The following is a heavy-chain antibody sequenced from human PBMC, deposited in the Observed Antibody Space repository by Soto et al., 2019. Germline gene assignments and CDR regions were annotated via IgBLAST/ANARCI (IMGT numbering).Heavy chain of an antibody. D-gene: IGHD3-22*01. V-gene: IGHV4-30-2*01. CDR3: ARGGANYYDSSGYYYFDY. CDR1: GGSISSGGYS. Sequence: PSETLSLTCAVSGGSISSGGYSWSWIRQPPGKGLEWIGYIYHSGSTYYNPSLKSRVTISVDRSKNQFSLKLSSVTAADTAVYYCARGGANYYDSSGYYYFDYWGQGTLVTVSS. J-gene: IGHJ4*02. CDR2: IYHSGST.